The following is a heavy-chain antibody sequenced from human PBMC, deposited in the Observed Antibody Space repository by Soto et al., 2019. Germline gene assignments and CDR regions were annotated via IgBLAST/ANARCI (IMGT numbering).Heavy chain of an antibody. CDR2: INHSGST. CDR1: GGSFSGYY. J-gene: IGHJ3*02. CDR3: ARGTPLRDDAFDI. Sequence: SETLSLTCAVYGGSFSGYYWSWIRQPPGKGLEWIGEINHSGSTNYNPSLKSRVTISVDTSKNQFSLKLSSVTAADAAVYYCARGTPLRDDAFDIWGQGTMVTVSS. V-gene: IGHV4-34*01. D-gene: IGHD4-17*01.